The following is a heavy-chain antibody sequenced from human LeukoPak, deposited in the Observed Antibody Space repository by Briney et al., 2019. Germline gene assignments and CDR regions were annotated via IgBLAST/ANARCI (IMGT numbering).Heavy chain of an antibody. Sequence: HPGGSLRLSCAASGFTFDDYAMHWVRQAPGKGLEWVSGISWNSGSIGYADSVKGRFTTSRDNAKNSLYLQMNSLRAEDTALYYCAKADSHDSSGYTIDYWGQGTLVTVSS. D-gene: IGHD3-22*01. CDR3: AKADSHDSSGYTIDY. CDR2: ISWNSGSI. V-gene: IGHV3-9*01. CDR1: GFTFDDYA. J-gene: IGHJ4*02.